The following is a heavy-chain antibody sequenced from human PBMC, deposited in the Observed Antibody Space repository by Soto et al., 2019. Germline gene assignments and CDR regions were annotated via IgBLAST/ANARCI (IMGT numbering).Heavy chain of an antibody. V-gene: IGHV3-23*01. CDR1: GFSFSTYA. Sequence: EVQLLESGGGLVQPEGSLGLSCAASGFSFSTYAMSWVRQAPGKGLEWVSGISGSGGTTYYADSVKGWFTISRDNSKNTLYLQVNSLRAEDTAVYYCAKDQAAAGTISRYFQHWGQGTLVTVSS. CDR2: ISGSGGTT. CDR3: AKDQAAAGTISRYFQH. D-gene: IGHD6-13*01. J-gene: IGHJ1*01.